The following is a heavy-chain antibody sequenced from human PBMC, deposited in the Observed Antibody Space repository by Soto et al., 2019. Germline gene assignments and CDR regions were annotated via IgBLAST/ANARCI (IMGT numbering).Heavy chain of an antibody. CDR2: IKRDGSEK. CDR1: GFTFNNYW. Sequence: GGSLRLSCAASGFTFNNYWISLVRQAPGKGLEWVANIKRDGSEKHYVDSVKGRFTISRDNAKNSVYLQMNSLRPEDTAVYYCVSFIVGATIDYWGRGTLVTVS. V-gene: IGHV3-7*05. J-gene: IGHJ4*02. D-gene: IGHD1-26*01. CDR3: VSFIVGATIDY.